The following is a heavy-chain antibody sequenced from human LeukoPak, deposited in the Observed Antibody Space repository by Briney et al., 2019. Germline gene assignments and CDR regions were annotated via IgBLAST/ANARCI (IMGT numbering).Heavy chain of an antibody. D-gene: IGHD6-13*01. CDR2: VNWKSGDI. V-gene: IGHV3-9*01. CDR3: ARVHRYSSTWDSFDY. Sequence: GGSLGLSCAASGLTFDDYAMHWVRQAPGKGLEWVSGVNWKSGDIGYAESVKGRFTISRDNAKNSLYLQMNSLRAEDTALYHCARVHRYSSTWDSFDYWGQGTLVTVSS. J-gene: IGHJ4*02. CDR1: GLTFDDYA.